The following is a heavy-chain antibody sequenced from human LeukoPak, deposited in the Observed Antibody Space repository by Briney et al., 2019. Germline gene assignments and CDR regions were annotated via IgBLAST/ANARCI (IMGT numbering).Heavy chain of an antibody. CDR1: GFIVSSNF. D-gene: IGHD5-12*01. V-gene: IGHV3-53*01. J-gene: IGHJ4*02. Sequence: GGSLRLSCGVSGFIVSSNFMTWVRQSPGKGLEWVSIMYYSGTTHYADSVKGRFTISRDNSKNTVYLQMNSLRDDDTAVYYCARVEAGGYDYGAFDYWGQGTLVTVSS. CDR2: MYYSGTT. CDR3: ARVEAGGYDYGAFDY.